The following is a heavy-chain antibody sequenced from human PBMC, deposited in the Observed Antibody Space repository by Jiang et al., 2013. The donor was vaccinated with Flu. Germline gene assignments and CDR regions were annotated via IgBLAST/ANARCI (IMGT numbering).Heavy chain of an antibody. V-gene: IGHV4-31*03. D-gene: IGHD5-24*01. J-gene: IGHJ4*02. CDR2: IYYSGST. CDR1: GGSISSGGYY. Sequence: GPGLVKPSQTLSLTCTVSGGSISSGGYYWSWIRQHPGKGLEWIGYIYYSGSTYYNPSLKSRVTISVDTSKNQFSLKLSSVTAADTAVYYCARDGRDGYNLDYWGQGTLVTVSS. CDR3: ARDGRDGYNLDY.